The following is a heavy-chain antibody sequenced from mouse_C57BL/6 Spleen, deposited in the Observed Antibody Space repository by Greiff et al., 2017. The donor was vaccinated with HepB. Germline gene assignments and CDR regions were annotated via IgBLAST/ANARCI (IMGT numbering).Heavy chain of an antibody. V-gene: IGHV5-4*03. CDR1: GFTFSSYA. CDR3: ASLGPFDY. D-gene: IGHD4-1*01. J-gene: IGHJ2*01. CDR2: ISDGGSYT. Sequence: EVKLVESGGGLAKPGGSLKLSCAASGFTFSSYAMSWVRQTPEKRLEWVATISDGGSYTYYPDNVKGRFTISRDNAKNNLYLQMSHLKSEDTAMYYCASLGPFDYWGQGTTLTVSS.